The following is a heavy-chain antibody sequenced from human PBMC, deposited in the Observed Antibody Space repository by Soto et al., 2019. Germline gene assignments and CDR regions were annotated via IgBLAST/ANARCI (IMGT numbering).Heavy chain of an antibody. CDR3: ARRIGTTRGNYYYYYGMDV. V-gene: IGHV1-69*12. Sequence: QVQLVQSGAEVKKPGSSVKVSCKASGGTFSSYAISWVRQAPGQGLEWMGGVIPIFGTANYAQKFQGRVTITADESTSTAYMELSSLRSEDTAVYYCARRIGTTRGNYYYYYGMDVWGQGTTVTVSS. CDR1: GGTFSSYA. CDR2: VIPIFGTA. J-gene: IGHJ6*02. D-gene: IGHD1-1*01.